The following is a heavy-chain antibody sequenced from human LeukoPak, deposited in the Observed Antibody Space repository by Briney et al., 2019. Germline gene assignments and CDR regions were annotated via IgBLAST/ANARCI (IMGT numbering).Heavy chain of an antibody. Sequence: VASVKVSCKASGYTFTSYGISWVRQAPGQGLEWMGWISAYNGNTIYAQKLQGRVTMTTDTSTSTAYMELRSLRSDDTAVYYCASSSSGLPQGYWGQGTLVTVSS. J-gene: IGHJ4*02. V-gene: IGHV1-18*01. D-gene: IGHD6-19*01. CDR2: ISAYNGNT. CDR3: ASSSSGLPQGY. CDR1: GYTFTSYG.